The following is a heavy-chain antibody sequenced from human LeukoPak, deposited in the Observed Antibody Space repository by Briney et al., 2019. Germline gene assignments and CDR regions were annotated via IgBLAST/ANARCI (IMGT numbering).Heavy chain of an antibody. D-gene: IGHD6-13*01. CDR3: ARGEDKRSSVFGIAAST. V-gene: IGHV3-21*01. CDR1: GFTFSSYS. J-gene: IGHJ5*02. Sequence: GGSLRLSCAASGFTFSSYSMSWVRQAPGKGLEWVSSISSSSSYIYYADSVKGRFTISRDNAKNSLYLQMNSLRAEDTAVYYCARGEDKRSSVFGIAASTWGQGTLVTVSS. CDR2: ISSSSSYI.